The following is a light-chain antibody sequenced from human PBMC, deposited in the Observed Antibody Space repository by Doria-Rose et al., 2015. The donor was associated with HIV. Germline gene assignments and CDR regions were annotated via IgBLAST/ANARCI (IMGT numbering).Light chain of an antibody. Sequence: FTQSPGTLSLSPGERATLSCRASQSFSSTYLAWYQQKPGQAPSLLIYDGSTRATGIPDRFSASGSGTDFTLTINRLEPEDFALYYCHQYGTSWMFGQGTKVEI. CDR3: HQYGTSWM. J-gene: IGKJ1*01. CDR2: DGS. CDR1: QSFSSTY. V-gene: IGKV3-20*01.